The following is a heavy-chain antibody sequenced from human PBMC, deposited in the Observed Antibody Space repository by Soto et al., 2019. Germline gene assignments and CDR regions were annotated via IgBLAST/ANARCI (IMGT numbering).Heavy chain of an antibody. J-gene: IGHJ4*02. CDR3: TRDSPWSSSGSYSDY. CDR1: GYTFTGYG. CDR2: ISAYNGNT. D-gene: IGHD1-26*01. V-gene: IGHV1-18*01. Sequence: QVQLGQSGAEVKKHGASGKVSCKTSGYTFTGYGISWVRQAPGQGLEWMGWISAYNGNTNYAQKFQGRVTMTTDTSTSTAYMELRGLRSDDTAVYYCTRDSPWSSSGSYSDYSGQGTLVTVSS.